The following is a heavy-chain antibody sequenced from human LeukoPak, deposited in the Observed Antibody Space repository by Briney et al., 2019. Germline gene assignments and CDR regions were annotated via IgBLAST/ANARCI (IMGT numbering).Heavy chain of an antibody. Sequence: PGGSLRLSCAACGFTFSNYAMNWVRQAPGKGLEWVSTIRGSGSDTYYVDSVKGRFIMSRDNSKDMLFLQMTGLRAEDTALYYCAKGRYGDYYDGFDVWGQGTLVTVSS. V-gene: IGHV3-23*01. CDR2: IRGSGSDT. CDR1: GFTFSNYA. D-gene: IGHD4-17*01. CDR3: AKGRYGDYYDGFDV. J-gene: IGHJ3*01.